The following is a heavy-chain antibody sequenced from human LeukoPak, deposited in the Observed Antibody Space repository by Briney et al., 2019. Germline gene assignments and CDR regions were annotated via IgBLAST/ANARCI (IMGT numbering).Heavy chain of an antibody. J-gene: IGHJ2*01. CDR3: ARLPVFPHWYFDL. V-gene: IGHV1-2*02. Sequence: ASVKVSCKASGYTFTGYYMHWVRQAPGQGLEWMGWINPNSGGTNYAQKFQGRVTMTRDTSISTAYMELSRLRSDDTAVYYCARLPVFPHWYFDLWGRGTLVTVSS. D-gene: IGHD2-2*01. CDR1: GYTFTGYY. CDR2: INPNSGGT.